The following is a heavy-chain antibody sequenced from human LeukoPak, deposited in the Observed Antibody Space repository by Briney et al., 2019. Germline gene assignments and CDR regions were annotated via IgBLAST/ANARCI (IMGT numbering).Heavy chain of an antibody. Sequence: ASVKVSCKASGGTFSSYAINWVRQAPGQGLEWMGRINPNSGGTNYAQKFQGRVTMTRDTSISTAYMELSRLRSDDTAVYYCARHRLKYYYDSSGYPDYWGQGTLVTVSS. CDR1: GGTFSSYA. V-gene: IGHV1-2*06. J-gene: IGHJ4*02. CDR2: INPNSGGT. D-gene: IGHD3-22*01. CDR3: ARHRLKYYYDSSGYPDY.